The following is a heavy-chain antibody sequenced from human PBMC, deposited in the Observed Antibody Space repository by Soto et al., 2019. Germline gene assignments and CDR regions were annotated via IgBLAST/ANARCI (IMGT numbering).Heavy chain of an antibody. CDR1: GFPFSSSW. V-gene: IGHV3-7*01. Sequence: GGSLRLSCAASGFPFSSSWMDWVRQAPGKGLEWVANINQDGSQTYYVDSVEGRFTVSRDNAENSLYLQMDSLRVEDTAVYYFSWTLNFWALGPLVPVSS. CDR3: SWTLNF. CDR2: INQDGSQT. D-gene: IGHD3-3*01. J-gene: IGHJ4*02.